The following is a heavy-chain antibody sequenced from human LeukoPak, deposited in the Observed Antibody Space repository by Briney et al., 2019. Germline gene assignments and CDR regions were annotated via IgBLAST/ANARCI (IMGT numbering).Heavy chain of an antibody. CDR3: ARESDYDYGDYTDY. V-gene: IGHV1-69*13. J-gene: IGHJ4*02. CDR2: IIPIFGTA. D-gene: IGHD4-17*01. Sequence: SVKVSFKVSGYTLTELSMHWVRQAPGQGLEWMGGIIPIFGTANYAQKFQGRVTITADESTSTAYMELSSLRSEDTAVYYCARESDYDYGDYTDYWGQGTLVTVSS. CDR1: GYTLTELS.